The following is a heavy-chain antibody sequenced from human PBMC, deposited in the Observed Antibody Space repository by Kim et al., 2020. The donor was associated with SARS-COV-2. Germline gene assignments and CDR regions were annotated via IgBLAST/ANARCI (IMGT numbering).Heavy chain of an antibody. CDR3: ARDAGIVTANSFDY. Sequence: AVSVKSRITINPDTSKNQFSLQLNSVTPEDTAVYYCARDAGIVTANSFDYWGQGTLVTVSS. V-gene: IGHV6-1*01. J-gene: IGHJ4*02. D-gene: IGHD6-13*01.